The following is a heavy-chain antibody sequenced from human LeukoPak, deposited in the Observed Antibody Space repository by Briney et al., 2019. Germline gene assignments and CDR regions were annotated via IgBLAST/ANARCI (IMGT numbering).Heavy chain of an antibody. V-gene: IGHV7-4-1*02. Sequence: ASVKVSCKASGYTFTSYAMNWVRQAPGQGLEWMGWINTNTGNPTYAQGFTGRFVFSLDTSVSTAYLQISSLKAEDTAVYYCARDKALMWYSSVPDAFDIWGQGTMVTVSS. D-gene: IGHD6-19*01. J-gene: IGHJ3*02. CDR2: INTNTGNP. CDR1: GYTFTSYA. CDR3: ARDKALMWYSSVPDAFDI.